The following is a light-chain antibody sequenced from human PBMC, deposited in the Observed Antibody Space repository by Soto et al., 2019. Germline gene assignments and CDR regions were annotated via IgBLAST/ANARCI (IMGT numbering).Light chain of an antibody. V-gene: IGLV2-14*01. Sequence: QSVLPQPASLSGSPGQSIAISCTGTSGDVGSYNFVSWYQQHPGKAPKLMIYDVSARPPGVSNRFSGSKSGNTASLTISGLQAEDEADYYCSSYTSTSTLVFGGGTKVTVL. CDR1: SGDVGSYNF. CDR2: DVS. CDR3: SSYTSTSTLV. J-gene: IGLJ2*01.